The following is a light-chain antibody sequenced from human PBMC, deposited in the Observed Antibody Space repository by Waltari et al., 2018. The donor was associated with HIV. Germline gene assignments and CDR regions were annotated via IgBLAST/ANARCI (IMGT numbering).Light chain of an antibody. CDR3: QQYNKWPPWT. J-gene: IGKJ1*01. Sequence: EIVMPQFPGTLFASPGERATLSCRASQSVGSNLAWYQQKPGQAPRLRIYGASTRATGIPARFSGSGSGTEFTLTISSLQSEDFAVYYCQQYNKWPPWTFGQGTKVEIK. CDR2: GAS. V-gene: IGKV3-15*01. CDR1: QSVGSN.